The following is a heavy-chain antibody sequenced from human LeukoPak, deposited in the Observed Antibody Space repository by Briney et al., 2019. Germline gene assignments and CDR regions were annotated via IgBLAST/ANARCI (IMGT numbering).Heavy chain of an antibody. Sequence: PGGSLRLSCAASGFTFSSYGMTWVRQAPGKGLEWVSGIGTSGGSTYYADSVKGRFTISRDNSKNTLYLQMNSQTAEDTAVYYCAKTTANLDYWGQGTLVTVSS. CDR2: IGTSGGST. CDR3: AKTTANLDY. V-gene: IGHV3-23*01. CDR1: GFTFSSYG. D-gene: IGHD4-17*01. J-gene: IGHJ4*02.